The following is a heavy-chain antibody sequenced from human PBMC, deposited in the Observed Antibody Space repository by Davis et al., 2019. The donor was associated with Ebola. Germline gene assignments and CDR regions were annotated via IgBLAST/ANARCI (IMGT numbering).Heavy chain of an antibody. V-gene: IGHV1-3*01. D-gene: IGHD2-8*01. CDR1: GYTFTGYY. Sequence: ASVKVSCKASGYTFTGYYMHWVRQAPGQRLEWMGWINAGNGNTKYSQKFQGRVTITRDTSASTAYMELSSLRSEDTAVYYCARETIVLMVYAYFDYWGQGTLVTVSS. J-gene: IGHJ4*02. CDR3: ARETIVLMVYAYFDY. CDR2: INAGNGNT.